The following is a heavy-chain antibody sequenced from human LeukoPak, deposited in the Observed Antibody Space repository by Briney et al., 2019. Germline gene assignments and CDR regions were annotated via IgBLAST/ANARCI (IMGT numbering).Heavy chain of an antibody. D-gene: IGHD3-22*01. V-gene: IGHV3-7*01. CDR2: IKQDGSEK. CDR1: GFTFGRYW. Sequence: QPGGSLRLSCAASGFTFGRYWMSWVRQAPGKGLEWVANIKQDGSEKYYVDSVKGRFTIPRYNAKNSLYLQMNSLRAGDTAVYYCARGGWLPDYWGQGTLVTVSS. J-gene: IGHJ4*02. CDR3: ARGGWLPDY.